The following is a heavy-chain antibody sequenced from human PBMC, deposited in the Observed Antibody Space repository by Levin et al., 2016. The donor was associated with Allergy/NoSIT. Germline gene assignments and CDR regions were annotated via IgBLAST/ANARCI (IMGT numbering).Heavy chain of an antibody. V-gene: IGHV4-39*01. J-gene: IGHJ6*02. CDR2: IYYSGST. CDR3: ARSLGDYDFWSGYYKTSPGMDV. Sequence: SETLSLTCTVSGGSISSSSYYWGWIRQPPGKGLEWIGSIYYSGSTYYNPSLKSRVTISVDTSKNQFSLKLSSVTAADTAVYYCARSLGDYDFWSGYYKTSPGMDVWGQGTTVTVSS. D-gene: IGHD3-3*01. CDR1: GGSISSSSYY.